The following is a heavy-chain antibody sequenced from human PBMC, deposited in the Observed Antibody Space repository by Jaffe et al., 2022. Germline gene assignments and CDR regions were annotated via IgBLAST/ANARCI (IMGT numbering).Heavy chain of an antibody. Sequence: QVQLVESGGGVVQPGGSLRLSCAASGFTFSNYGMHWVRQAPGKGLEWVTFIRYDGSTTYYVDSVKGRFTISRDNSKNTLYLQMNSLRVEDTALYYCAKDATICSGSNCYGEPSDYWGQGTLVTVSS. CDR3: AKDATICSGSNCYGEPSDY. V-gene: IGHV3-30*02. D-gene: IGHD2-2*01. CDR2: IRYDGSTT. CDR1: GFTFSNYG. J-gene: IGHJ4*02.